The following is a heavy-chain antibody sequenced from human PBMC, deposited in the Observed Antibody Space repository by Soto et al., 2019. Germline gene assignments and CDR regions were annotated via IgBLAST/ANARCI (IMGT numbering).Heavy chain of an antibody. J-gene: IGHJ4*02. D-gene: IGHD2-21*01. CDR2: INHSGST. CDR1: GGSFSGYY. V-gene: IGHV4-34*01. Sequence: QVQLQQWGAGLLKPSETLSLTCAVYGGSFSGYYWSWIRQPPGKGLEWIGEINHSGSTNYNPSLKSRFTISVDTSKNQCSLKLGSVTAADTAVYYGARGGSGGDRSPYYFDYWGQGTLVTVSS. CDR3: ARGGSGGDRSPYYFDY.